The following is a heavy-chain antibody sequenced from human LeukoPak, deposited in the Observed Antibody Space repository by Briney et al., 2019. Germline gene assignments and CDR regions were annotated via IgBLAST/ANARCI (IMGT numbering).Heavy chain of an antibody. J-gene: IGHJ4*02. Sequence: GESLKISCKGSGYSFTSYWSGWVRQMPGKGLEWMVIIYPGDSDTRYSPSFQDQVTISADKSISTAYLQWSSLKASDNAMSYCARRLAPDYGDYGGEFDYWGQGTLVTVSS. CDR2: IYPGDSDT. CDR1: GYSFTSYW. D-gene: IGHD4-17*01. CDR3: ARRLAPDYGDYGGEFDY. V-gene: IGHV5-51*01.